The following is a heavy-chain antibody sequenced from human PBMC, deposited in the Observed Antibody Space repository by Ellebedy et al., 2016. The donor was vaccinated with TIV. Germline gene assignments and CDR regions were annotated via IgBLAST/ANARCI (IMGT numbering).Heavy chain of an antibody. CDR2: ITNDGSST. CDR1: GGSISSYYW. D-gene: IGHD4-23*01. J-gene: IGHJ4*02. Sequence: ETLSLTCTVSGGSISSYYWIHWVRQAPGTGLVWVSHITNDGSSTSYADSVRGRFSISRDNAKNTLYLQMNNLGAEDTAVYYCVRDGGFSTPLDCWGQGTLVTVSS. CDR3: VRDGGFSTPLDC. V-gene: IGHV3-74*01.